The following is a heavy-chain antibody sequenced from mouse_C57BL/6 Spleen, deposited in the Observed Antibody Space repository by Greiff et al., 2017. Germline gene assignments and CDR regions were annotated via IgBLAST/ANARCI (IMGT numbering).Heavy chain of an antibody. V-gene: IGHV1-4*01. CDR3: ARRNYVSSYDYFDY. J-gene: IGHJ2*01. CDR1: GYTFTSYT. Sequence: VQLQQSGAELARPGASVKMSCKASGYTFTSYTMHWVKQRPGQGLEWIGYINPSSGYTKSNQKLKDKATLTADNSSSTAYMQLSSLTSEDSAVYYCARRNYVSSYDYFDYWGQGTTLTVAS. D-gene: IGHD1-1*01. CDR2: INPSSGYT.